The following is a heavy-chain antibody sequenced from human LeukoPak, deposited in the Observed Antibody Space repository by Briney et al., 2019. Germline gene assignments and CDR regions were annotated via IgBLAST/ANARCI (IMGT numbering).Heavy chain of an antibody. D-gene: IGHD6-6*01. J-gene: IGHJ4*02. CDR2: INSDGSST. Sequence: GGSLRLSCAASGFTFNSYWMHWVRQAPGKGLVWVSRINSDGSSTSYADSVKGRFTISRDNAKNTLYLQMNSLRAEDTAVYYCARGYGSSRGWYWGQGTLVTVSS. CDR3: ARGYGSSRGWY. V-gene: IGHV3-74*01. CDR1: GFTFNSYW.